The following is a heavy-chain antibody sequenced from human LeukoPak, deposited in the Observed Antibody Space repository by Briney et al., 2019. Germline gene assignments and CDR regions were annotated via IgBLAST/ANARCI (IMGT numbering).Heavy chain of an antibody. D-gene: IGHD3-22*01. J-gene: IGHJ4*02. CDR3: AKVGVPGYDSSED. V-gene: IGHV3-30*18. CDR1: GFTFSSYG. Sequence: GGSLRLSCAASGFTFSSYGMHWVRQAPGKGLEWVAVISYDGSNKYYADSVKGRFTISRDNSKNTLYLQMNSLRAEDTAVYYCAKVGVPGYDSSEDWGQGTLVTVSS. CDR2: ISYDGSNK.